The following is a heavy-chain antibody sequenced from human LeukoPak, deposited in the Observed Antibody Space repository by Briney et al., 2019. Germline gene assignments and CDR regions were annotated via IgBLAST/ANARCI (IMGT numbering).Heavy chain of an antibody. V-gene: IGHV4-59*01. CDR1: GGSISSYY. D-gene: IGHD3-16*02. CDR2: IYYSGST. Sequence: SETLSLTCTVSGGSISSYYWSWIRQPPGKGLEWIGYIYYSGSTNYNPSLKSRVTISVDTSKNQFSLKLSSVTAADTAVYYCARVPEDDYVWGSYRYMIDYWGQGTLVTVSS. CDR3: ARVPEDDYVWGSYRYMIDY. J-gene: IGHJ4*02.